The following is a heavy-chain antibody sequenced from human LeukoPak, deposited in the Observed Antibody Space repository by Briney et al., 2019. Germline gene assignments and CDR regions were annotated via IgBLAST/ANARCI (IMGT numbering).Heavy chain of an antibody. V-gene: IGHV5-51*01. Sequence: TGESLKISCKGSGYSFTSYWIGWVRQMPGKGLEWMGIIYPGDSDTRYSPSFQGQVTISADKSISTAYLQWSSLKASDTAMYYCARGSLAVRYFDWLSSFDYWGQGTLVTVSS. CDR1: GYSFTSYW. CDR2: IYPGDSDT. CDR3: ARGSLAVRYFDWLSSFDY. J-gene: IGHJ4*02. D-gene: IGHD3-9*01.